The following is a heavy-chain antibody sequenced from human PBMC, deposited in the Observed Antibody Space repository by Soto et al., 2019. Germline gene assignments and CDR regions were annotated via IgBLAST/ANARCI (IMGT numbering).Heavy chain of an antibody. CDR1: GFTFSSYP. V-gene: IGHV3-30-3*01. D-gene: IGHD4-17*01. CDR3: ARDSATVADYYYTMDV. J-gene: IGHJ6*02. Sequence: QVQLVESGGGVVQPGRSLRLSCAASGFTFSSYPMHWVRQAPGKGLEWVAVISYDGGNKYYVDSVKGRFTISRDNSKNTLYLQMNSLIPEDTTVYYCARDSATVADYYYTMDVWGQGTTVTVSS. CDR2: ISYDGGNK.